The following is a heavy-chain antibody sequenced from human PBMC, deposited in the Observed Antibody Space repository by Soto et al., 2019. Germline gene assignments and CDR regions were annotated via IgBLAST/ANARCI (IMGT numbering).Heavy chain of an antibody. CDR1: GFTVSSNY. D-gene: IGHD3-22*01. V-gene: IGHV3-66*04. CDR2: IYSSGSV. J-gene: IGHJ4*02. Sequence: EVQLVESGVGLVQPGGSLRISCAASGFTVSSNYMNWVRQAPGKGLEWVSGIYSSGSVYYADSLKGRFTISRDNSKNTLYLQMNSLGAEDTAVYYCARRLDVNSDSRLDYWGQGTLVTVSS. CDR3: ARRLDVNSDSRLDY.